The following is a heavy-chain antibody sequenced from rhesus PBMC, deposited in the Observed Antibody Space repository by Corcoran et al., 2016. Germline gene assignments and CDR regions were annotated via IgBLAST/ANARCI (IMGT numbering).Heavy chain of an antibody. V-gene: IGHV4-81*01. D-gene: IGHD5-12*01. CDR1: GGSISGYY. CDR2: IDGNIAGT. CDR3: ARDSPVDTATAPVDY. Sequence: QLQLQESGPGLVKPSETLSFTCAVSGGSISGYYWSWSRQPPGKGLVWIGNIDGNIAGTNYTPALKSLVTISKDTSKNQFSLRLSSVTAADTAVYYCARDSPVDTATAPVDYWGQGVLVTVSS. J-gene: IGHJ4*01.